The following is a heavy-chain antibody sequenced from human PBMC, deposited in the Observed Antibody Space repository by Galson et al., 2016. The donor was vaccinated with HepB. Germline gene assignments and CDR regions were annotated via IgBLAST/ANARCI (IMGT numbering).Heavy chain of an antibody. CDR1: GFTFSTYG. Sequence: SLRLSCAASGFTFSTYGMHWVRQAPGQGLEWVALISYDGKNESYADSVKGRVTMSRDNSKNTLYLQMHSRRGEDTAVYYCAKGRWDFDYWGQGTPVTVSS. V-gene: IGHV3-30*18. J-gene: IGHJ4*02. D-gene: IGHD5-24*01. CDR3: AKGRWDFDY. CDR2: ISYDGKNE.